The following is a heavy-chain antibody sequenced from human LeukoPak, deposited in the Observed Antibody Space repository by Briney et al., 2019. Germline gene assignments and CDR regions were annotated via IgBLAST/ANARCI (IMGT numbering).Heavy chain of an antibody. CDR3: ARAGLYNWNYEGTAYFDY. J-gene: IGHJ4*02. D-gene: IGHD1-7*01. Sequence: GGSLRLSCAASGFTFSSYSMNWVSQAPGKGLEWVSSISSSSSYIYYADSVKGRFTISRDNAKNSLYLQMNSLRAEDTALYYCARAGLYNWNYEGTAYFDYWGQGTLVTVSS. CDR2: ISSSSSYI. CDR1: GFTFSSYS. V-gene: IGHV3-21*04.